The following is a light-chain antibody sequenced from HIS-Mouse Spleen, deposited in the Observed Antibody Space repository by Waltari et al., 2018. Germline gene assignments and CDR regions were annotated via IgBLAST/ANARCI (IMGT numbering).Light chain of an antibody. V-gene: IGKV1-9*01. J-gene: IGKJ1*01. Sequence: DIQLTQSPSFLSASVGDRVTITCRASQGISSYLAWYQQKPGKAPKLLIYAASTLQSWVPSRFVGSGSGTEFTLKISSLQPEDFATYYCQQLNSYPPTFGQGTKVEIK. CDR2: AAS. CDR3: QQLNSYPPT. CDR1: QGISSY.